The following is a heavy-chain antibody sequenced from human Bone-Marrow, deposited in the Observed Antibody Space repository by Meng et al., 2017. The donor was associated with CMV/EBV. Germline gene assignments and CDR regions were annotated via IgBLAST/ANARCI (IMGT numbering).Heavy chain of an antibody. Sequence: ASVKVSCKVSGYTLTELSMHWVRQAPGKGLEWMGGFDPEDGETIYAQKFQGRVTMTEDTSTDTAYMELSSLRSEDTAVYYCATDLLVATLRNGMDVWAQGTTVTVSS. CDR2: FDPEDGET. CDR1: GYTLTELS. CDR3: ATDLLVATLRNGMDV. D-gene: IGHD5-12*01. V-gene: IGHV1-24*01. J-gene: IGHJ6*02.